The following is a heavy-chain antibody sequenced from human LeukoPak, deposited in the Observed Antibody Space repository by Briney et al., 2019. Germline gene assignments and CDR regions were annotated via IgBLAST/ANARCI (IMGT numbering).Heavy chain of an antibody. V-gene: IGHV1-3*01. CDR3: ARDEYGSGSYYKPPFGYFQH. J-gene: IGHJ1*01. CDR2: INAGNGNT. CDR1: GYTFTSYA. Sequence: GASVKVSCKASGYTFTSYAMHWVRQAPGQRLEWMGWINAGNGNTKYSQKFQGRVTITRDTSASTAYMELSSLRSEDTAVYYCARDEYGSGSYYKPPFGYFQHWGQGTLVTVSS. D-gene: IGHD3-10*01.